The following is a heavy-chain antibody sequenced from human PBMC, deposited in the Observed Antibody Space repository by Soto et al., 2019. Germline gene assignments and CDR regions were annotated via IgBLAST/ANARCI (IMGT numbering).Heavy chain of an antibody. V-gene: IGHV3-23*01. Sequence: EVQVLESGGGLVQPGGSLRLSCTISGFTFSDYDMTWVRQAPGKGLEWVSVISGSGQTTYYANSVKGRFTISRDASQNTVYLHMSGLRVEDTAMYYCAKGSRSSPGNSWQDFWGQGTLVTVSS. D-gene: IGHD6-13*01. J-gene: IGHJ4*02. CDR1: GFTFSDYD. CDR2: ISGSGQTT. CDR3: AKGSRSSPGNSWQDF.